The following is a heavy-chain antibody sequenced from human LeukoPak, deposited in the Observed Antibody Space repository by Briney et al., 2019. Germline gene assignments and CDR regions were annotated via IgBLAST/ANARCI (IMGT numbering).Heavy chain of an antibody. CDR1: GYTFTNYY. V-gene: IGHV1-46*01. J-gene: IGHJ3*02. CDR3: ARIRDGYNDAYDI. D-gene: IGHD5-24*01. CDR2: INPGGDNT. Sequence: ASVKVSCEASGYTFTNYYIHWVRQSPGQGLEWMGLINPGGDNTDYAQNFQGRVTMTRDTSTSTVYMGLSSLRSEDTAVYYCARIRDGYNDAYDIWGQGTMVTVSS.